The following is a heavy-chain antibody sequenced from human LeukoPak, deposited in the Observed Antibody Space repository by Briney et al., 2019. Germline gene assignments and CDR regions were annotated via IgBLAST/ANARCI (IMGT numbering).Heavy chain of an antibody. V-gene: IGHV1-69*13. CDR1: GGTFSSYA. CDR2: IILIFGTA. J-gene: IGHJ4*02. CDR3: ARDGAMITFGGVIYYFDY. D-gene: IGHD3-16*01. Sequence: EASVKVSCKASGGTFSSYAISWVRQAPGQGLEWMGGIILIFGTANYAQKFQGRVTITADESTSTAYMELSSLRSEDTAVYYCARDGAMITFGGVIYYFDYWGQGTLVTVSS.